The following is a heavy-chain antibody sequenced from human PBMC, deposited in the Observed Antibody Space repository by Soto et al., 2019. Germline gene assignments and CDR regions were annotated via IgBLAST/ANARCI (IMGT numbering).Heavy chain of an antibody. CDR3: ARGFDFWSGYYTSKPYYFDY. Sequence: SETLSLTCTVSGGSISSYYWSWIRQPPGKGLEWIGYIYYSGSTNYNPSLKSRVTISVDTSKNQFSLKLSSVTAADTAVYYCARGFDFWSGYYTSKPYYFDYWGQGTLVTVSS. D-gene: IGHD3-3*01. CDR1: GGSISSYY. J-gene: IGHJ4*02. CDR2: IYYSGST. V-gene: IGHV4-59*01.